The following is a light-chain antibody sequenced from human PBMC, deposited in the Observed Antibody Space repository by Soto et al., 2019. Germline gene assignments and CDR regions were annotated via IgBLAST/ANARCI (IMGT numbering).Light chain of an antibody. V-gene: IGKV1-5*03. J-gene: IGKJ1*01. CDR1: ENIGVW. Sequence: DIQMTQSPSTLSASVGDRVTITCRASENIGVWLAWYQQKPGKAPKLLIYKASSLQSGVPSRFSGGGSGTEFTLTISSLQPYDFATYYCQQYHTYSWTFGQGTKVDIK. CDR2: KAS. CDR3: QQYHTYSWT.